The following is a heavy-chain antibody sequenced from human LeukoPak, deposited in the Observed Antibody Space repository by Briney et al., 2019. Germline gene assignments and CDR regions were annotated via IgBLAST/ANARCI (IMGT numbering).Heavy chain of an antibody. D-gene: IGHD3-10*01. CDR2: IYYSGST. CDR3: ARYVVYGSGKYYFDY. CDR1: GRXISSGSYY. Sequence: SETLSLTCSVSGRXISSGSYYWGWIRLPPGKGLEWYGSIYYSGSTYYNLSIRSRVTISVDTSKNQFSLRLSSVTAADTAVYYCARYVVYGSGKYYFDYWGQGTLVTVSS. V-gene: IGHV4-39*01. J-gene: IGHJ4*02.